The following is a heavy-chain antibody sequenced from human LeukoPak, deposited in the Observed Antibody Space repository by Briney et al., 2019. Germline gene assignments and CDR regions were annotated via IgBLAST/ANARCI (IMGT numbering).Heavy chain of an antibody. D-gene: IGHD3-22*01. V-gene: IGHV3-23*01. CDR1: GFTFSSYA. CDR3: ARDFPLYYYDSSGYYPDGGYFDY. J-gene: IGHJ4*02. CDR2: ITASGIAM. Sequence: PGGSLRLSCAASGFTFSSYAMSWVRQAPGKGLEWVSHITASGIAMFYADSVKGRFTISRDNSKNTLYLQMNSLRAEDTAVYYCARDFPLYYYDSSGYYPDGGYFDYWGQGTLVTVSS.